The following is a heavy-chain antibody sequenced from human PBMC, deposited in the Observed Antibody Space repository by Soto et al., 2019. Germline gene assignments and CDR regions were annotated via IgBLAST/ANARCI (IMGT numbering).Heavy chain of an antibody. CDR1: GFTFSAYW. J-gene: IGHJ4*02. V-gene: IGHV3-74*01. CDR3: ARGPRVSSTGTGAH. Sequence: TGGSLRLSCAVSGFTFSAYWMHWVRQVPGKGLTWVSRISDDGSTATYADSVKGRFVISRDNAKNSLYLEMSTLRADDSGLYYCARGPRVSSTGTGAHWGRGTLVTVSS. CDR2: ISDDGSTA. D-gene: IGHD1-1*01.